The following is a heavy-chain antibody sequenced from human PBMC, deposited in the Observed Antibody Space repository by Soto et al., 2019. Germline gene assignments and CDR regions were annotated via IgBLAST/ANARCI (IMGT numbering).Heavy chain of an antibody. Sequence: GGSLRLSCAASGFTFSSYSMNWVRQAPGKGLEWVSSISSSSSYIYYADSVKGRFTISRDNAKNSLYLQMNSLRAEDTAVYYCARDLRMAARPNWFDPWGQGTLVTVSS. CDR3: ARDLRMAARPNWFDP. CDR2: ISSSSSYI. CDR1: GFTFSSYS. V-gene: IGHV3-21*01. J-gene: IGHJ5*02. D-gene: IGHD6-6*01.